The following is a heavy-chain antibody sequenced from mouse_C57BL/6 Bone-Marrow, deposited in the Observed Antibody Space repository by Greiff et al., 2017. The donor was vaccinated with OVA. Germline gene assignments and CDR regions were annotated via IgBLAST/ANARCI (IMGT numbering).Heavy chain of an antibody. CDR1: GFTFSDYG. CDR3: ARHGGAMDY. Sequence: EVQLVESGGGLVQPGGSLKLSCAASGFTFSDYGMAWVRQAPRKGPEWVAFISNLAYSIYYADTVTGRFTISRENAKNTLYLEMSSLRAEDTAMYYCARHGGAMDYWGKGTSVTVSS. J-gene: IGHJ4*01. V-gene: IGHV5-15*01. CDR2: ISNLAYSI.